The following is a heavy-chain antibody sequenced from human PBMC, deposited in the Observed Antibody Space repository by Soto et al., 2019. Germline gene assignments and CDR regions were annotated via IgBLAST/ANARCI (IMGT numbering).Heavy chain of an antibody. CDR2: IYWDDDK. V-gene: IGHV2-5*02. Sequence: QITLKESGPTLVRPAQTLTLTCDFSGFSLSTYHMGVAWIRQPPGMALEWLALIYWDDDKRYSPSLKDMLAIYKDTSSNQVVLTITNMDPGDTATYFCAHAGDYDLLTFDHWGPGTLVTVSS. CDR1: GFSLSTYHMG. J-gene: IGHJ4*02. CDR3: AHAGDYDLLTFDH. D-gene: IGHD4-17*01.